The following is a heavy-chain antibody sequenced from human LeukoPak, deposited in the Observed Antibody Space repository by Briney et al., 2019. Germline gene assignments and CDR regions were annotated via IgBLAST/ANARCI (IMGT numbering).Heavy chain of an antibody. CDR1: GFIFSSYG. CDR2: ISYDGRNQ. V-gene: IGHV3-30*18. CDR3: AKGDSSAAALDY. D-gene: IGHD2-2*01. Sequence: GGSLRLSCEASGFIFSSYGFHWVRQAPGKGLEWVTLISYDGRNQYYGQSVKGRFTISRDNSKNTLYLQMNSLRAEDTAVYYCAKGDSSAAALDYWGQGTLVTVSS. J-gene: IGHJ4*02.